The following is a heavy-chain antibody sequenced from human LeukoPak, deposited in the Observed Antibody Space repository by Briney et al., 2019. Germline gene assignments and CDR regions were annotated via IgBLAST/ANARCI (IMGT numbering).Heavy chain of an antibody. CDR3: ARARLAAAGRYYYYYGMGV. CDR2: INHSGST. D-gene: IGHD6-13*01. J-gene: IGHJ6*02. CDR1: GGSFSGYY. Sequence: PSETLSLTCAVYGGSFSGYYWSWIRQPPGKGLEWIGEINHSGSTNYNPSLKSRVTISVDTSKNQFSLKLSSVTAADTAVYYCARARLAAAGRYYYYYGMGVWGQGTTVTVSS. V-gene: IGHV4-34*01.